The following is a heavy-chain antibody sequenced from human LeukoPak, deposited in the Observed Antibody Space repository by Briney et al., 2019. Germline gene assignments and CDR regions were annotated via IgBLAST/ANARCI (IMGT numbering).Heavy chain of an antibody. CDR1: GFTFSSYG. J-gene: IGHJ4*02. V-gene: IGHV3-30*02. Sequence: GGSLRLSCAASGFTFSSYGMHWVRQAPGKGLERVAFIRYDGSNKYYADSVKGRFTISRDNSKNTLYLQMNSLRAEDTAVYYCAKGSTDSRPYYFDYWGQGTLVTVSS. CDR3: AKGSTDSRPYYFDY. CDR2: IRYDGSNK.